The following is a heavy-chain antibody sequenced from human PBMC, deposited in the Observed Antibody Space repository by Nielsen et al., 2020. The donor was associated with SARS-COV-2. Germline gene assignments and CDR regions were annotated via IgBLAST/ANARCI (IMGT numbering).Heavy chain of an antibody. V-gene: IGHV1-8*01. D-gene: IGHD2-2*01. J-gene: IGHJ5*02. CDR3: ARDASEHCSSTSCYDDWFDP. CDR1: GYTFTSYD. CDR2: MNPNSGNT. Sequence: ASVKVSCKASGYTFTSYDINWVRQATGQGLEWMGWMNPNSGNTGYAQKLQGRVTMTTDTSTSTAYMELRSLRSDDTAVYYCARDASEHCSSTSCYDDWFDPWGQGTLVTVSS.